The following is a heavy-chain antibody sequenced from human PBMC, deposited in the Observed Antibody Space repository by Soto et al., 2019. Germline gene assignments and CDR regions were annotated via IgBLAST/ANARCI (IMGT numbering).Heavy chain of an antibody. D-gene: IGHD2-2*01. CDR2: IRDTGYTT. J-gene: IGHJ4*02. CDR3: AQHLTSTSRPPEL. V-gene: IGHV3-23*01. Sequence: GGSLRLSCVVSGFTFSNYAMSWVRQAPGKGLEWVSAIRDTGYTTYYAGSVKGRFIISRDNSKNTLYLQMNSLSAEDTAVYYCAQHLTSTSRPPELWGQGTLVTVSS. CDR1: GFTFSNYA.